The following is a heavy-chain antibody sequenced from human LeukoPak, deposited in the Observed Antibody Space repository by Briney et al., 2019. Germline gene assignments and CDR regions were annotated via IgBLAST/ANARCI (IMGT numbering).Heavy chain of an antibody. J-gene: IGHJ4*02. CDR2: INPSSGST. D-gene: IGHD6-19*01. CDR1: GYTFTGCF. V-gene: IGHV1-46*01. CDR3: ARGPYSGDWHFDF. Sequence: ASVKVSCKASGYTFTGCFIHWVRQAPGQGLEWMGVINPSSGSTSYAQKFQGRVTMTRDTSTSTVSMELSSLRFEDTAVYYCARGPYSGDWHFDFWGQGTLVTVSS.